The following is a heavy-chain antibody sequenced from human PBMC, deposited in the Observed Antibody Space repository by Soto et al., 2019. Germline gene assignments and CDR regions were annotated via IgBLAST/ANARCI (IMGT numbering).Heavy chain of an antibody. CDR2: IDSADRI. CDR3: ARGGDSYGYGEYYSYGMEV. D-gene: IGHD5-18*01. V-gene: IGHV3-66*01. CDR1: GFSFSSNS. Sequence: GGSLRLSCKASGFSFSSNSMGWLRQAPGKGLDWVSSVIDSADRIYYADSVRGRFTFSRDNSKNTVYLQMNSVGGEDTAVYYCARGGDSYGYGEYYSYGMEVWGQGTTVTVSS. J-gene: IGHJ6*02.